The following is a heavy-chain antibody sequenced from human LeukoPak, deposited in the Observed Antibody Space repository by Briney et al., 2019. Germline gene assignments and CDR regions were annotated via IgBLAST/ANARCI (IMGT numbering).Heavy chain of an antibody. Sequence: PSVTLSLTCTVSVHSISISSYYCGWICQPPAKGLELIGSMYYRGSTCDHPSLKSRVTISVDTSKNQFSLKLSSVTAADTAVYYCARYSYGIYYFDNWGERALVTVSS. J-gene: IGHJ4*02. V-gene: IGHV4-39*01. CDR2: MYYRGST. CDR3: ARYSYGIYYFDN. CDR1: VHSISISSYY. D-gene: IGHD5-18*01.